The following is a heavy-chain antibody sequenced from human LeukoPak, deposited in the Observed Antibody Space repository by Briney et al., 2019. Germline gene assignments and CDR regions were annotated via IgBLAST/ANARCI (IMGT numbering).Heavy chain of an antibody. D-gene: IGHD3-16*02. CDR2: IYIDGSNK. CDR3: ARDLSWYFDY. J-gene: IGHJ4*02. CDR1: GFTFSSYA. V-gene: IGHV3-30-3*01. Sequence: GGSLTLSCAASGFTFSSYAIHWVRQAPGKGLEWVGVIYIDGSNKYYADSVKGRFTISRANSKNTLYLQTNSLRAEDTAVYYCARDLSWYFDYWGQGTLVTVSS.